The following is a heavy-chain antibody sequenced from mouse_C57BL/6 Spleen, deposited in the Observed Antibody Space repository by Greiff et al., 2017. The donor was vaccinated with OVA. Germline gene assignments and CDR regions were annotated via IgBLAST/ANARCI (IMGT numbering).Heavy chain of an antibody. CDR2: IDPSDSET. V-gene: IGHV1-52*01. CDR3: AYYGSRPSWYFDV. D-gene: IGHD1-1*01. Sequence: VQLQQSGAELVRPGSSVKLSCKASGYTFTSYWMHWVKQRPIQGLEWIGNIDPSDSETHYNQKFKDKATLTVDKSSSTAYMQLSSLTSEDSAVYYCAYYGSRPSWYFDVWGTGTTVTVSS. CDR1: GYTFTSYW. J-gene: IGHJ1*03.